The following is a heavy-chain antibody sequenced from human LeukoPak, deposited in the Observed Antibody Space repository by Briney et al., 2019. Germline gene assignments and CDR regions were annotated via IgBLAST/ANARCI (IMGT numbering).Heavy chain of an antibody. V-gene: IGHV4-61*02. CDR1: GDSIYSGNYY. Sequence: SETLSLTCTVSGDSIYSGNYYWSWIRQPAGKGLEWIGRIYSSGTTIYNPSLKSRVTISVDTSKNQLSLKLSSVTAADTAVYYCARFYGSGSYYNVQNWFDPWGQGTLVTVSS. CDR2: IYSSGTT. J-gene: IGHJ5*02. D-gene: IGHD3-10*01. CDR3: ARFYGSGSYYNVQNWFDP.